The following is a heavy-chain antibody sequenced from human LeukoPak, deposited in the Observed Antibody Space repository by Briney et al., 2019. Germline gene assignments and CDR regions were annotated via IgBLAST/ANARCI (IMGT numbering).Heavy chain of an antibody. Sequence: PSETLSLTCTVSGGSISSYYWSWIRQPPGKGLEWIGYIYYSGSTNYNPSLKSRVTMSVDTSKNQFSLKLSSVTAADTAVYYCAREKSYYYYMDVWGKGTTVTVSS. J-gene: IGHJ6*03. CDR1: GGSISSYY. CDR3: AREKSYYYYMDV. CDR2: IYYSGST. V-gene: IGHV4-59*12.